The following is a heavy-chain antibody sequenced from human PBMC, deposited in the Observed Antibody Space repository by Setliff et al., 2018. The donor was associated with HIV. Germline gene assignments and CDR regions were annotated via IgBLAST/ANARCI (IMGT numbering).Heavy chain of an antibody. CDR1: GGTFSTYA. CDR2: IIPIFGTA. Sequence: SVKVSCKASGGTFSTYAISWVRQAPGQGLEWMGRIIPIFGTANYAQEFQGRVTITADKSTSTAYTELSSLRSEDTAVYYCARDGDSSGWYGYYYYMDVWGKGPRSPSP. CDR3: ARDGDSSGWYGYYYYMDV. J-gene: IGHJ6*03. D-gene: IGHD6-19*01. V-gene: IGHV1-69*06.